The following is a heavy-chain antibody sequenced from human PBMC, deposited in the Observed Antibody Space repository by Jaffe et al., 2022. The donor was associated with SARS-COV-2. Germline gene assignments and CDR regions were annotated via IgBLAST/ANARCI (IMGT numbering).Heavy chain of an antibody. CDR3: ATYNYDDDGHYYFDN. D-gene: IGHD3-22*01. J-gene: IGHJ4*02. Sequence: QVQLAESGGALVKPGGSLRLSCAASGFTFNDYYMSWIRQAPGRGLEWVAYISGRGHTIYYADSVKGRFTISRDNAKNSLYLQLNILRAEDTAVYYCATYNYDDDGHYYFDNWGQGTLVTVSS. V-gene: IGHV3-11*01. CDR2: ISGRGHTI. CDR1: GFTFNDYY.